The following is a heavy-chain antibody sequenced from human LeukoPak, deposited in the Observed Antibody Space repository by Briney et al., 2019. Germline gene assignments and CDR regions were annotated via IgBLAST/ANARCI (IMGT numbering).Heavy chain of an antibody. CDR1: GYTFTSYG. CDR2: ISAYNGNT. J-gene: IGHJ4*02. Sequence: GASVKVSCKASGYTFTSYGISWVRQAPGQGLEWMGWISAYNGNTNYAQKLQGRVAMTTDTSTSTAYMELRSLRSDDTAVYYCARVFSGATGYYFDYWGQGTLVTVSS. V-gene: IGHV1-18*01. CDR3: ARVFSGATGYYFDY. D-gene: IGHD1-26*01.